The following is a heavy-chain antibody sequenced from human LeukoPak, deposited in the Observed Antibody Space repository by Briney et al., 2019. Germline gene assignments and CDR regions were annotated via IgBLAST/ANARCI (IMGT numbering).Heavy chain of an antibody. D-gene: IGHD6-13*01. CDR3: ARDAQLALDY. CDR1: GFTFSSYS. J-gene: IGHJ4*02. CDR2: ISSSSSYI. V-gene: IGHV3-21*01. Sequence: GGSLRLSCAASGFTFSSYSVNWVRQAPGKGLEWVSSISSSSSYIYYADSVKGRFTISRDNAKNSLYLQMNSLRAEDTAVYYCARDAQLALDYWGQGTLVTVSS.